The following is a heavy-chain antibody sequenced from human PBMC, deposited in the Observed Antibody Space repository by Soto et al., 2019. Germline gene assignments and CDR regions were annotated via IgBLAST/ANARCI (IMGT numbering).Heavy chain of an antibody. V-gene: IGHV4-30-4*01. CDR2: TYNSGTT. D-gene: IGHD3-3*01. CDR3: ARGPSADKIDY. CDR1: GDSISSGYF. J-gene: IGHJ4*02. Sequence: QVQLQESGPGLVEPSQTLSLTCTVSGDSISSGYFWSWIRQSPGKGLEWIGHTYNSGTTYNNPSLRSRGTISIDTSRNQFSLRLTSVTAADTAVYYCARGPSADKIDYWGQGTLVTVSS.